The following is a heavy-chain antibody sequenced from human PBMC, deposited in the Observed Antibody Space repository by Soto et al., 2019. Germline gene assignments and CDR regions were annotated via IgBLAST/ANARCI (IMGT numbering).Heavy chain of an antibody. V-gene: IGHV3-30-3*01. CDR3: ARDPDTAMVSGGGMDV. D-gene: IGHD5-18*01. J-gene: IGHJ6*02. CDR1: GFTFSSYA. Sequence: GGSLRLSCAASGFTFSSYAMHWVRQAPGKGLEWVAVISYDGSNKYYADSVKGRFTISRDNSKNTLYLQMNSLRAEDTAVYYCARDPDTAMVSGGGMDVWGQGTTVTAP. CDR2: ISYDGSNK.